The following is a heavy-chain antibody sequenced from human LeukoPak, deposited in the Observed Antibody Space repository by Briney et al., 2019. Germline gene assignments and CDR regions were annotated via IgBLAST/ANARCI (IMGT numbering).Heavy chain of an antibody. Sequence: GGSLRLSCAASGFTFSNYALHWVRQAPGKGLEYVSAISSNGGRTYYANSVKGGFTISRDNSKNTLYLEMASLRDEDMAVYYCARAPESSSWCDFDYWCWGTGVMVSS. CDR2: ISSNGGRT. CDR3: ARAPESSSWCDFDY. D-gene: IGHD6-13*01. CDR1: GFTFSNYA. V-gene: IGHV3-64*01. J-gene: IGHJ4*02.